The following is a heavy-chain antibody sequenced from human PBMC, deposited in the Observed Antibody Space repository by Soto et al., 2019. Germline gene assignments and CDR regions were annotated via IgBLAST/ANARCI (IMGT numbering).Heavy chain of an antibody. CDR1: VFTFSTYS. Sequence: VGALRVSCPSSVFTFSTYSMNLVLQAPGKGLEWVSSISSSSTIYYADSVKGRFTISRDNVQNSLYLQMHSLRAEDTAVYYCAKGGRQWLVTSDFNYWGQGALVTVPQ. V-gene: IGHV3-48*01. J-gene: IGHJ4*02. CDR2: ISSSSTI. CDR3: AKGGRQWLVTSDFNY. D-gene: IGHD6-19*01.